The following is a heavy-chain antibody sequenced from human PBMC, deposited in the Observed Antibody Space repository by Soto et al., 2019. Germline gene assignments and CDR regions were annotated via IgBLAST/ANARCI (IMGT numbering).Heavy chain of an antibody. CDR3: AKDFPTYSGSYPGLFDY. D-gene: IGHD1-26*01. CDR1: GFTFSSYG. CDR2: ISYDGSNK. V-gene: IGHV3-30*18. Sequence: GGSLRLSCAASGFTFSSYGMHWVRQAPGKGLEWVAVISYDGSNKYYADSVKGRFTISRDNSKNTLYLQMNSLRAEDTAVYYCAKDFPTYSGSYPGLFDYWGQGTLVTVSS. J-gene: IGHJ4*02.